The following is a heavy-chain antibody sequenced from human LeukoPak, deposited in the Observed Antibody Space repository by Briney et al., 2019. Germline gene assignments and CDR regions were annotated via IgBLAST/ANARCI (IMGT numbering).Heavy chain of an antibody. CDR1: GYTFTGYY. Sequence: GASVKVSCKASGYTFTGYYMHWVRQATGQGLEWMGWMNPNSGNTGYAQKFQGRVTITRNTSIGTAYMELSSLRSEDTAVYYCARSEGRWFGELLGYYYYMDVWGKGTTVTVSS. CDR3: ARSEGRWFGELLGYYYYMDV. D-gene: IGHD3-10*01. CDR2: MNPNSGNT. V-gene: IGHV1-8*03. J-gene: IGHJ6*03.